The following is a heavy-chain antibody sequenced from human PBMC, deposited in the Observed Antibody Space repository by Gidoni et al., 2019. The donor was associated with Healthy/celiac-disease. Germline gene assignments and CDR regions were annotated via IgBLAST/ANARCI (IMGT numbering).Heavy chain of an antibody. V-gene: IGHV3-23*01. D-gene: IGHD5-18*01. CDR3: AKDLEDVDTAMAMRFYYYYGMDV. J-gene: IGHJ6*02. Sequence: AASGFTFSSYARSWVRQAPGKGLEWVSAISGSGGSTYYADSVKGRFTISRDNSKNTLYLQMNSLRAEDTAVYYCAKDLEDVDTAMAMRFYYYYGMDVWGHGTTVTVSS. CDR2: ISGSGGST. CDR1: GFTFSSYA.